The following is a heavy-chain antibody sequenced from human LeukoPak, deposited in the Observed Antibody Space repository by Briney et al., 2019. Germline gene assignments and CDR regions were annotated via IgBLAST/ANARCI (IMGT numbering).Heavy chain of an antibody. CDR2: ISYDGINK. CDR1: GFTFSSYG. Sequence: GGSLRLSCAASGFTFSSYGMHWVRQAPGKGLEWVALISYDGINKYYADSVKGRFTISRDNSKNTLYLQMNSLGAEDTAVYYCARDLGGTGIDYWGQGTLVTVSS. CDR3: ARDLGGTGIDY. J-gene: IGHJ4*02. D-gene: IGHD1-1*01. V-gene: IGHV3-30*03.